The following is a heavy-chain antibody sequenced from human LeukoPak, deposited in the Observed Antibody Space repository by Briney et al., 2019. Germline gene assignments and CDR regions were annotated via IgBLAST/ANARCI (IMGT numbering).Heavy chain of an antibody. CDR1: GGSFSGYY. V-gene: IGHV4-34*01. CDR3: ARRTLEVVPAATKPHFYYYMDV. D-gene: IGHD2-2*01. J-gene: IGHJ6*03. CDR2: INHSGST. Sequence: SETLSLTCAVYGGSFSGYYWSWIRQPPGKGLEWIGEINHSGSTNYNPSLKSRVTISVDTSKNQFSLKLSSVTAADTAVYYCARRTLEVVPAATKPHFYYYMDVWGKGTTVTVSS.